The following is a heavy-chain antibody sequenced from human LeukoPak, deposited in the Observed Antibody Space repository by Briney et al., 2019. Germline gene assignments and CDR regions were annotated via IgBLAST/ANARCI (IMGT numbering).Heavy chain of an antibody. CDR1: GGSISSSSYY. J-gene: IGHJ4*02. D-gene: IGHD1-26*01. V-gene: IGHV4-39*07. Sequence: SETLSLTCTVSGGSISSSSYYWGWIRQPPGKGLEWIGSIYYSGSTYYNPPLKSRVTISVDTSKNQFSLNLSSVTAADTAVYYCARELGGSYNDYWGQGTPVTVSS. CDR2: IYYSGST. CDR3: ARELGGSYNDY.